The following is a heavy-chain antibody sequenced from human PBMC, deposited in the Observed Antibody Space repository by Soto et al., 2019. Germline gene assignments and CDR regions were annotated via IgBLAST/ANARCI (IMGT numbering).Heavy chain of an antibody. CDR2: ISGSDGKT. D-gene: IGHD3-3*01. J-gene: IGHJ4*02. CDR3: ARWSYLDY. CDR1: GFRFGRYA. V-gene: IGHV3-23*01. Sequence: PGGSLRPSCSASGFRFGRYALRWVRQAPGKGLEWVSTISGSDGKTFYADSVKGRFSISRDTSQSTLYLQMNSLRADDTAMYYCARWSYLDYWGQGTRVTVSS.